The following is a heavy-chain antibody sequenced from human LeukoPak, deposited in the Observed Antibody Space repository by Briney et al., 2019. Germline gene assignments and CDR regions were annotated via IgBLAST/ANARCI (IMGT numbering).Heavy chain of an antibody. D-gene: IGHD6-13*01. CDR2: IYTSGST. J-gene: IGHJ6*03. CDR3: ARDRQQLVPWYYYYMDV. CDR1: GGSISSYY. Sequence: PSETLSLTCTVSGGSISSYYWSWIPQPAGKGPEWIGRIYTSGSTNYNPSLKSRVTMSVDTSKNQFSLKLSSVTAADTAVYYCARDRQQLVPWYYYYMDVWGKGTTVTVSS. V-gene: IGHV4-4*07.